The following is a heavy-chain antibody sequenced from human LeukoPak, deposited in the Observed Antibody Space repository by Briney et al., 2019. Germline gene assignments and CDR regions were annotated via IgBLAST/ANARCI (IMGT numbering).Heavy chain of an antibody. CDR3: ARGVVVVVATPYYFDY. CDR2: IYYSGST. Sequence: SETLSLTCAVYGGSFSGYYWSWIRQPPGKGLEWIGYIYYSGSTNYNPSLKSRVTISVDTSKNQFSLKLSSVTAADTAVYYCARGVVVVVATPYYFDYWGQGTLVTVSS. J-gene: IGHJ4*02. V-gene: IGHV4-59*01. D-gene: IGHD2-15*01. CDR1: GGSFSGYY.